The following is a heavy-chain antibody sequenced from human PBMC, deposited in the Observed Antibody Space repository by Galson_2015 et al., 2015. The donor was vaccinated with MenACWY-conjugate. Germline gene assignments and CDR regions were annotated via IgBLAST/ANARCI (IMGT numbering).Heavy chain of an antibody. J-gene: IGHJ4*02. Sequence: SVKVSCKASGYTFTSYGISWVRQAPGQGLEWMGWISAYNGNTNYAQKLQGRVTMTTDTSTSTAYMELRSLRSDDTAVYYCARDSGSYYVGTFDYWGQGTLVTVSS. D-gene: IGHD1-26*01. CDR2: ISAYNGNT. CDR1: GYTFTSYG. V-gene: IGHV1-18*01. CDR3: ARDSGSYYVGTFDY.